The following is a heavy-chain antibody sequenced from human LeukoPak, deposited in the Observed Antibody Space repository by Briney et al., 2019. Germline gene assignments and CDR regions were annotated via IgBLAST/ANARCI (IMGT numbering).Heavy chain of an antibody. CDR2: IYYSGST. J-gene: IGHJ4*02. CDR3: ASSGSHSPFDY. Sequence: NPSETLSLTCTVSGGSISSGGYYWSWIRQHPGKGLEWIGYIYYSGSTYYNPSLKSRVTISVDTSKNQFSLKLSSVTAADTAVYYCASSGSHSPFDYWGQGTLVTVSS. D-gene: IGHD1-26*01. CDR1: GGSISSGGYY. V-gene: IGHV4-31*03.